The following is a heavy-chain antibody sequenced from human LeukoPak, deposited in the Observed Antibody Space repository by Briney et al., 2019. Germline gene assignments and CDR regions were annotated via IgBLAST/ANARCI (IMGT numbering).Heavy chain of an antibody. J-gene: IGHJ4*02. D-gene: IGHD6-13*01. CDR1: GGTFSSYA. V-gene: IGHV1-69*13. CDR2: IIPIFGTA. CDR3: ARAGAAAANFDY. Sequence: SVKVSCKASGGTFSSYAISCVRQAPGQGLEWMGGIIPIFGTANYAQKFQGRVTITADESTSTYYMELSSLRSEDTAVYYCARAGAAAANFDYWGQGTLVTVSS.